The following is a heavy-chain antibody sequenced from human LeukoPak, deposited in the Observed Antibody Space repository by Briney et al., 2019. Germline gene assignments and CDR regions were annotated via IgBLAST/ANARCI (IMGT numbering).Heavy chain of an antibody. V-gene: IGHV1-2*06. D-gene: IGHD5-18*01. Sequence: EASVKVSCKASGYTFTGYYMHWVRQAPGQGLEWMGRINPNSGGTNYAQKFQGRVTMTRDTSISTAYMELSRLRSDDTAVYYCARVGYSYGKLDYWGQGTLVTVSS. J-gene: IGHJ4*02. CDR2: INPNSGGT. CDR1: GYTFTGYY. CDR3: ARVGYSYGKLDY.